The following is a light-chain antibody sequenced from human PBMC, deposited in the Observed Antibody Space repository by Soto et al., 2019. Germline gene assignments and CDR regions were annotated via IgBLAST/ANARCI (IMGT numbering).Light chain of an antibody. V-gene: IGKV4-1*01. CDR1: QSVLYSSNNKNY. J-gene: IGKJ4*01. CDR3: QQYYSPPLT. CDR2: WAS. Sequence: DIVMTQSPDSLAVSLGERATINCKSSQSVLYSSNNKNYLAWYQQKPGQPPKLLIYWASTRESGVPDRFSGSGSWTDFTLTISSLQSEDVAVYYCQQYYSPPLTFCRGTKVEIK.